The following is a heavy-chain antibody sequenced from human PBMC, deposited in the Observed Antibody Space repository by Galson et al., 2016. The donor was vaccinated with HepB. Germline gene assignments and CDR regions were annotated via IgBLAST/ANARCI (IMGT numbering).Heavy chain of an antibody. CDR1: GFTFSSYS. V-gene: IGHV3-21*04. CDR3: ARDPRLSNYDSSGYYSHDAFDI. J-gene: IGHJ3*02. Sequence: SLRLSCAASGFTFSSYSMNWVRQAPGKGLEWVSSISSSSSYIYYGDSVKGRFTISRDNAKNSLFLQMNSLRAEDTAVYYCARDPRLSNYDSSGYYSHDAFDIWGQGTMVTVSS. CDR2: ISSSSSYI. D-gene: IGHD3-22*01.